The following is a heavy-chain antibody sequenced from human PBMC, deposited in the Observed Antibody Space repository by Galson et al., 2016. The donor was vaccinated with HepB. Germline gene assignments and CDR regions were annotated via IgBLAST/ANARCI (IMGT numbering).Heavy chain of an antibody. J-gene: IGHJ6*02. V-gene: IGHV3-30*18. Sequence: SLGLSCAASGFTFSSFGMHWVRQAPGKGLEWVAVTSFDGTKTYYAASVKGRFTISRDNSKNTLYLQMNSLKAEDTALYYCAKGKDAAYYYFGMDVWGQGTTVTVSS. CDR3: AKGKDAAYYYFGMDV. CDR2: TSFDGTKT. CDR1: GFTFSSFG.